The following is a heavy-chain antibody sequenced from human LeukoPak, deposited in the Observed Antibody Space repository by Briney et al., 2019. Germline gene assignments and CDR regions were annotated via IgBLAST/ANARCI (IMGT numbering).Heavy chain of an antibody. V-gene: IGHV3-30*18. Sequence: PGRSLRLSCAASGFTFSSYGMHWLRQAPGKGLEWVAVISYDGSNKYYADSVKGRFTISRDNSKNTLYLQMNSLRAEDTAVYYCAKGGYVILTGQPPSFDYWGQGTLVTVSS. CDR3: AKGGYVILTGQPPSFDY. D-gene: IGHD3-9*01. J-gene: IGHJ4*02. CDR1: GFTFSSYG. CDR2: ISYDGSNK.